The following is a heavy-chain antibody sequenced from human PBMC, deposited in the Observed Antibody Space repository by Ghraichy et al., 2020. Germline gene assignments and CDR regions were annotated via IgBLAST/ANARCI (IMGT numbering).Heavy chain of an antibody. V-gene: IGHV1-69*13. CDR2: IIPIFGTA. Sequence: SVKVSCKASGGTFSSYAISWVRQAPGQGLEWMGGIIPIFGTANYAQKFQGRVTITADESTSTAYMELSSLRSEDTAVYYCARVAPWDYGGKGYYYYGMDVWGQGTTVTVSS. CDR3: ARVAPWDYGGKGYYYYGMDV. J-gene: IGHJ6*02. D-gene: IGHD4-23*01. CDR1: GGTFSSYA.